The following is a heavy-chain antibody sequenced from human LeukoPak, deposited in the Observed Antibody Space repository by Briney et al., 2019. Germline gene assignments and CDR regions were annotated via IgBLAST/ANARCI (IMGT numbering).Heavy chain of an antibody. CDR3: AKFYFDSSGYYDVFDI. CDR2: IYYTGST. D-gene: IGHD3-22*01. J-gene: IGHJ3*02. Sequence: SETLSLTCTVSGDSISSSNYYWGWIRQPPGKGLEWIGNIYYTGSTFYNPSLKSRVTISVDTSKNQVYLKLSSVTAADTAVYFCAKFYFDSSGYYDVFDIWGQGTMVTVSS. CDR1: GDSISSSNYY. V-gene: IGHV4-39*07.